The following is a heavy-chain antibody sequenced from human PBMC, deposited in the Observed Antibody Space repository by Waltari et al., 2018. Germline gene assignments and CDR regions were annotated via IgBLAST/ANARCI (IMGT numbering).Heavy chain of an antibody. CDR3: ARGGIAAAGTQKYNWFDP. D-gene: IGHD6-13*01. CDR2: IYHSGRT. V-gene: IGHV4-38-2*02. Sequence: QVQLQESGPGLVKPSETLSLTCTVSGYSISSGYYWGWIRQPPGKGLEWIGSIYHSGRTYNNPSLKSRVTISVDTSKNQFALKLSSVTAADTAVYYCARGGIAAAGTQKYNWFDPWGQGTLVTVSS. J-gene: IGHJ5*02. CDR1: GYSISSGYY.